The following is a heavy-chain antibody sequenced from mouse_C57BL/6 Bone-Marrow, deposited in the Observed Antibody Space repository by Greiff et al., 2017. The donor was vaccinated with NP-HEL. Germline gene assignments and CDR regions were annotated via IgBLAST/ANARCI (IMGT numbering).Heavy chain of an antibody. D-gene: IGHD2-14*01. CDR3: AKKNYRGWFAY. Sequence: QVHVKQSGPGLVQPSQSLSITCTVSGFSLTSYGVHWVRQPPGKGLEWLGVIWSGGSTDYNAAFISRLSISKDNSKSQVFFKMNSLQADDTAIYYCAKKNYRGWFAYWGQGTLVTVSA. V-gene: IGHV2-4*01. CDR2: IWSGGST. J-gene: IGHJ3*01. CDR1: GFSLTSYG.